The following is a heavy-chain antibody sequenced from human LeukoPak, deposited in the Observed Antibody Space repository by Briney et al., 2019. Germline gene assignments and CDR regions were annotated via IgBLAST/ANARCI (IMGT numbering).Heavy chain of an antibody. Sequence: RASVKVSCKASGYTFTGYYMHWVRQAPGQGLEWMGWINPNSGGTNYAQKFQGRVTMTRDTSISTAYMELSRLRSDDTAVYYCATNFEYSSSLWFDPWGQGTLVTVSS. V-gene: IGHV1-2*02. D-gene: IGHD6-6*01. J-gene: IGHJ5*02. CDR3: ATNFEYSSSLWFDP. CDR1: GYTFTGYY. CDR2: INPNSGGT.